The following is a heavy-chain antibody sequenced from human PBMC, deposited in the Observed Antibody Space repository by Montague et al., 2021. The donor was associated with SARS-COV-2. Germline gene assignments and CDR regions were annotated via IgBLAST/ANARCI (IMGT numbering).Heavy chain of an antibody. Sequence: SETLSLTCSVLGGSTQTSIYNWGGFPPLPGTGLKWIGNMYYSGSTYYNPSLKSRVTISIDTSKNQFSLKLSSVTAADTAVYYCARDDIVLQGVTKGMDVWGQGTTVTVSS. CDR2: MYYSGST. D-gene: IGHD3-10*01. V-gene: IGHV4-39*07. CDR3: ARDDIVLQGVTKGMDV. J-gene: IGHJ6*02. CDR1: GGSTQTSIYN.